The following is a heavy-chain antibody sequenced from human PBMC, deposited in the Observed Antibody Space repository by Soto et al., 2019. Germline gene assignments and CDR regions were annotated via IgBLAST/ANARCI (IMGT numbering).Heavy chain of an antibody. J-gene: IGHJ4*02. Sequence: GESLKISCAASGFTFSSYAMSWVRQAPGKGLEWVSAISGSGGSTYYADSVKGRFTISRDNSKNTLYLQMNSLRAEDTAVYYCAKWEEIRYFDWLFSNSGHFDYWGQGTLVTVSS. CDR1: GFTFSSYA. CDR2: ISGSGGST. CDR3: AKWEEIRYFDWLFSNSGHFDY. D-gene: IGHD3-9*01. V-gene: IGHV3-23*01.